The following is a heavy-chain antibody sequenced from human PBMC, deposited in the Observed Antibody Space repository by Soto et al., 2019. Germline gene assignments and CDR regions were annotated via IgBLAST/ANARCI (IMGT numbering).Heavy chain of an antibody. V-gene: IGHV4-39*07. CDR2: IYYIGST. CDR1: GGSISSSNYY. D-gene: IGHD5-12*01. CDR3: AREVYSGYDSKTHYYYYYMDV. J-gene: IGHJ6*03. Sequence: SETLSLTCTVSGGSISSSNYYWGWIRQPPGKGLEWIGYIYYIGSTYSNPSLKSRVTISVDTSKNQFSLKLSSVTAADTAVYYCAREVYSGYDSKTHYYYYYMDVWGKGTTVTVSS.